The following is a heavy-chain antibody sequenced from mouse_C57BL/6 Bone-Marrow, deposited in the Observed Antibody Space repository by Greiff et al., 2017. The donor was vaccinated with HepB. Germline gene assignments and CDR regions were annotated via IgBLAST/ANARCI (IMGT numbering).Heavy chain of an antibody. Sequence: QVQLKQSGAELARPGASVKLSCKASGYTFTSYGISWVKQRTGQGLEWIGEIYPGNSDTSYNQKFKGKAKLTAVTSASTAYMELSSLTNEDSAVYYCTRGAFITTVVAKAYWGQGTLVTVSA. V-gene: IGHV1-81*01. CDR2: IYPGNSDT. CDR1: GYTFTSYG. J-gene: IGHJ3*01. D-gene: IGHD1-1*01. CDR3: TRGAFITTVVAKAY.